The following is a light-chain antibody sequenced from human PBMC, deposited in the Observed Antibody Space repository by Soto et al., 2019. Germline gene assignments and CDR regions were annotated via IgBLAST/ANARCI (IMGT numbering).Light chain of an antibody. Sequence: MQMYQSPSTLSASVGDRVTITCRASQSISSWLAWYQQKPGKAPKLLIYKASSLESGVPSRFSGSGSGTEFTLTISSLQPDDFATYNCQQYNSYSATFGQGTKVDIK. V-gene: IGKV1-5*03. CDR2: KAS. J-gene: IGKJ1*01. CDR1: QSISSW. CDR3: QQYNSYSAT.